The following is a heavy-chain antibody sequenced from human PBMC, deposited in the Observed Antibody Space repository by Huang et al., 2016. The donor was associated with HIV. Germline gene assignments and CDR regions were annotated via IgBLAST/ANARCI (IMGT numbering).Heavy chain of an antibody. CDR2: SNDSGST. Sequence: QVQLQQWGAGLLKPSETLSLTCAVYGGSFSGYYWSWIRQPPGKGLEWIGESNDSGSTNYNPSLKSRVTTSVDTSKNQFSLRLSSVTAADTAVYYCARGRSGIAAAVYWYFDLWGRGTLVTVSS. CDR3: ARGRSGIAAAVYWYFDL. D-gene: IGHD6-13*01. V-gene: IGHV4-34*01. CDR1: GGSFSGYY. J-gene: IGHJ2*01.